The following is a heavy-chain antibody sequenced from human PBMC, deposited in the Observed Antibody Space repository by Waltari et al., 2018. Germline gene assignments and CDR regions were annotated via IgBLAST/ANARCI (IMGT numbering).Heavy chain of an antibody. D-gene: IGHD1-26*01. CDR3: ATPPLVGAGANSYYYGMDV. CDR1: GYTLTELS. CDR2: FDPEDGET. V-gene: IGHV1-24*01. J-gene: IGHJ6*02. Sequence: QVQLVQSGAEVKKPGASVKVSCKVSGYTLTELSMHWVRQAPGKGLEWMGGFDPEDGETIDAQKVQGRVTMTEYTSPATAYMELSSLRSEDTAVYYCATPPLVGAGANSYYYGMDVWGQGTTVTVSS.